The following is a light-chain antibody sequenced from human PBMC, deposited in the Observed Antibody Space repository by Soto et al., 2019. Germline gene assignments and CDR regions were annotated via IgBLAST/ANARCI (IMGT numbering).Light chain of an antibody. CDR1: SNDVGRYNQ. J-gene: IGLJ1*01. CDR2: EGS. Sequence: QSALTQPASVSGSPGQSITISCTGSSNDVGRYNQVSWYQQHPGKAPKVMIYEGSQRLSGVSNRFSGSKSGNTASLTISGLQAEDEADYYCCSYVGSTTYVFGTGTKVTVL. V-gene: IGLV2-23*01. CDR3: CSYVGSTTYV.